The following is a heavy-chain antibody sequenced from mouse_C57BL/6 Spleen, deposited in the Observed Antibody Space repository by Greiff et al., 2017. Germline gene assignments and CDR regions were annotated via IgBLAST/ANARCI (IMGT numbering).Heavy chain of an antibody. CDR3: ARSRITSGYFDV. CDR2: IYPSDSET. Sequence: VQLQQPGAELVRPGSSVKLSCKASGYTFTSYWMDWVKQRPGQGLEWIGNIYPSDSETHYNQKFKDKATLTVDKSSSTAYMQLSSLTSEDSAVYYCARSRITSGYFDVWGTGTTVTVSS. J-gene: IGHJ1*03. CDR1: GYTFTSYW. D-gene: IGHD1-1*01. V-gene: IGHV1-61*01.